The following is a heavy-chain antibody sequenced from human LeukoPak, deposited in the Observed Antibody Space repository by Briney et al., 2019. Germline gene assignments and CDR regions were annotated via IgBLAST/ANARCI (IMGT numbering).Heavy chain of an antibody. CDR1: GYTLTELS. CDR3: ATAYSSGRLDAFDI. Sequence: ASVKVSCKVSGYTLTELSMHWVRQAPGKGLEWMGGFDPEDGEAIYAQKFQGRVTMTEDTSTDKAYMELSSLRSEDTAVYYCATAYSSGRLDAFDIWGQGTMVTVSS. D-gene: IGHD6-19*01. J-gene: IGHJ3*02. CDR2: FDPEDGEA. V-gene: IGHV1-24*01.